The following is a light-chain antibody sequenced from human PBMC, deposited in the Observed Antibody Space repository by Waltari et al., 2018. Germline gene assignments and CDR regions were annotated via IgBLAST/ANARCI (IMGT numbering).Light chain of an antibody. CDR3: QLRSNSPLT. V-gene: IGKV3-11*01. CDR1: QSVSSY. CDR2: EAS. J-gene: IGKJ4*01. Sequence: EIVLTQSPATLSLSPGERATLSRRASQSVSSYLAWYQQKPGQAPRPLNYEASNRATDIPAWFSASESATHFTLTLRSLAPEDFAGYYCQLRSNSPLTFGVGTTVDIK.